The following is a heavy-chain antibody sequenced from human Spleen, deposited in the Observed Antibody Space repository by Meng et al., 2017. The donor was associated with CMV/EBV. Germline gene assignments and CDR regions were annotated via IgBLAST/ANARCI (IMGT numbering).Heavy chain of an antibody. CDR1: GYTFTNYG. J-gene: IGHJ3*02. V-gene: IGHV1-18*01. CDR3: ARAPYYYDSSGYYTDDAFDI. CDR2: ISAYNGNT. Sequence: ASVKVSCKASGYTFTNYGISWVRQAPGQGLEWMAWISAYNGNTNYAQKLLGRVTMTTDTSTNTAYMELRSLRSDDTAVYYCARAPYYYDSSGYYTDDAFDIWGQGTMVTVSS. D-gene: IGHD3-22*01.